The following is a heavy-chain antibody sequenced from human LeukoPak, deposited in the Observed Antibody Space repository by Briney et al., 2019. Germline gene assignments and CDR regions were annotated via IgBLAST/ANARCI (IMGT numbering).Heavy chain of an antibody. CDR3: AREVYDYVWGSYLDYFDY. CDR2: IYTSGST. Sequence: PSETLSLTCTVSGGSISSGSYYWSWFRQPAGKGLEWIGRIYTSGSTNYNPSLKSRVTISVDTSKNQFSLKLSSVTAADTAVYYCAREVYDYVWGSYLDYFDYWGQGTLVTVSS. J-gene: IGHJ4*02. D-gene: IGHD3-16*01. V-gene: IGHV4-61*02. CDR1: GGSISSGSYY.